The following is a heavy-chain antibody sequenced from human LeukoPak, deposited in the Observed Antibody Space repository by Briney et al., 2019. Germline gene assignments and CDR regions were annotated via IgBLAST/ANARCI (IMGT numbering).Heavy chain of an antibody. Sequence: SETLSLTCAVYGGSFNGYYWSWIRQPPGKGLEWIGEINHSGSTNYNPSLKSRVTISVDTSKNQFSLKLSSVTAADTAVYYCAREQLWTYYFDYWGQGTLVTVSS. CDR1: GGSFNGYY. J-gene: IGHJ4*02. CDR2: INHSGST. D-gene: IGHD5-18*01. CDR3: AREQLWTYYFDY. V-gene: IGHV4-34*01.